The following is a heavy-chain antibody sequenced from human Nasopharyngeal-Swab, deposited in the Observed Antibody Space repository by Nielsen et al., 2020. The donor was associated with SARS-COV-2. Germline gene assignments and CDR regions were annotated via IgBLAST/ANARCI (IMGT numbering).Heavy chain of an antibody. V-gene: IGHV3-48*03. CDR2: ISSSGSTR. CDR1: GFTFSSYE. CDR3: ARDASAYCGGDCYSDAFDI. Sequence: GGSLRLSCAASGFTFSSYEMNWVRQAPGKGLEWVSYISSSGSTRYYADSVKGRFTISRDNAKNSLYLQMNSLRAEDTAVYYCARDASAYCGGDCYSDAFDIWGQGTMVTVSS. J-gene: IGHJ3*02. D-gene: IGHD2-21*02.